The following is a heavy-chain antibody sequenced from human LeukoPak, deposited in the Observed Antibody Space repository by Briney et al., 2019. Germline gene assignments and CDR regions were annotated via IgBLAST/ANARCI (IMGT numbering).Heavy chain of an antibody. CDR3: AGHLPWSGFDP. CDR1: GGSISSHY. Sequence: SETLSLTCTVSGGSISSHYWSWIRQPPGKGLEWIGYIYYSGSTNYNPSLKSRVTISVDTSKNQFSLKLSSVTAADTAVYYCAGHLPWSGFDPWGQGTLVTVSS. CDR2: IYYSGST. J-gene: IGHJ5*02. V-gene: IGHV4-59*11.